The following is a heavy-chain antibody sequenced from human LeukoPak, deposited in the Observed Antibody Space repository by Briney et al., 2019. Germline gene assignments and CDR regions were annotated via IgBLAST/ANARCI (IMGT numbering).Heavy chain of an antibody. CDR2: IKQDGNEK. CDR3: VSGYSDYDCPFDH. V-gene: IGHV3-7*02. J-gene: IGHJ5*02. Sequence: GGSLRLSCAASGLTFSSYWMNWVRQAPGKGLEWVANIKQDGNEKYYVDSVKDRFTISRDNAKNSLYLQMNSLRAEDTAVYYCVSGYSDYDCPFDHWGQGTLVTVSS. CDR1: GLTFSSYW. D-gene: IGHD5-12*01.